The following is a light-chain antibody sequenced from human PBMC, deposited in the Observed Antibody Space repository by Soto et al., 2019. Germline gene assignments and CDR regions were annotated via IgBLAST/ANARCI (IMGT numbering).Light chain of an antibody. CDR1: TGAVTSGHY. V-gene: IGLV7-46*01. CDR3: LVSYGGTRV. CDR2: DTS. J-gene: IGLJ7*01. Sequence: QAVVTQEPSLTVSPGGTVTLTCASSTGAVTSGHYPYWFQQKPGQAPRTLIYDTSNRDSWTPARFSGSLLGGQAALTLSGAQPEDEAEYYCLVSYGGTRVFGGGTQLTVL.